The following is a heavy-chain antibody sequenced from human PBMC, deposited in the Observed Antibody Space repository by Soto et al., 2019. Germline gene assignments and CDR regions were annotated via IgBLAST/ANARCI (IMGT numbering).Heavy chain of an antibody. CDR3: ARGEGYYYVSYGMDV. CDR1: GFTFSSYA. CDR2: ISYDGSNK. Sequence: PGGSLRLSCAASGFTFSSYAMHWVRQAPGKGLEWVAVISYDGSNKYYADSVKGRFTISRDNSKNTLYLQMNSLRAEDTAVYYCARGEGYYYVSYGMDVWGQGTTVTVS. V-gene: IGHV3-30-3*01. D-gene: IGHD3-10*02. J-gene: IGHJ6*02.